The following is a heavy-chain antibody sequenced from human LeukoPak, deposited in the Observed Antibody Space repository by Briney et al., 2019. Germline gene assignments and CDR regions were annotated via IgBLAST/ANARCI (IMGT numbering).Heavy chain of an antibody. D-gene: IGHD2-15*01. Sequence: GGSLRLSCAASGFTFSDYYMSWIRQAPGKGLEWVSYISSSGSTIYYADSVKGRFTISRDNAKNSLYLEMNSLRAEDTAVYYCARARGSCYSCYYYYMDVWGKGTTVTVSS. V-gene: IGHV3-11*04. J-gene: IGHJ6*03. CDR1: GFTFSDYY. CDR3: ARARGSCYSCYYYYMDV. CDR2: ISSSGSTI.